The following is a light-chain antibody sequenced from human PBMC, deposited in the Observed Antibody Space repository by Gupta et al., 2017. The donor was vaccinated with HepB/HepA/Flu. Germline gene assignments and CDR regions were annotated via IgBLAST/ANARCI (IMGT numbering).Light chain of an antibody. CDR2: NNH. CDR1: ISNIGNNS. V-gene: IGLV1-47*02. CDR3: SASDASMSGYLV. J-gene: IGLJ1*01. Sequence: QAILTQPPSASGAPGQRIIISCSGTISNIGNNSVYCYHQLQAPAPTILIFNNHPRPSWVPARFSCSTSSASASTATSALRAEDEADYYCSASDASMSGYLVFGTGTKLTVL.